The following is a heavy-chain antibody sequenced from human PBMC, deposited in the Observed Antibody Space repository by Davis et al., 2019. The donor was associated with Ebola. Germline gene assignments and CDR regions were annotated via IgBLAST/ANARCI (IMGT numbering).Heavy chain of an antibody. Sequence: AASVKVSCKASGYTFTSYGINWVRQATGQGLEWMGWMNPNSGNTGYAQKFQGRVTMTRNTSISTAYMELSSLRSEDTAVYYCARGWIRYCSGGSCYSIRYYFDYWGQGTLVTVSS. CDR3: ARGWIRYCSGGSCYSIRYYFDY. D-gene: IGHD2-15*01. V-gene: IGHV1-8*02. CDR2: MNPNSGNT. CDR1: GYTFTSYG. J-gene: IGHJ4*02.